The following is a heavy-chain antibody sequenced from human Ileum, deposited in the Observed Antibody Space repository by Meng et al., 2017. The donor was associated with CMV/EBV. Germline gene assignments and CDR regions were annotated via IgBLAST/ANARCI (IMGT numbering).Heavy chain of an antibody. D-gene: IGHD6-13*01. Sequence: GGSLRLSCAASGFTFSSYWMSWVRQAPGKGLEWVANIKQDGSEKYYVDTVKGRFTISRDNAKISLDLQMNSLRAEDTAVYHCARVRGGLSSSWYFFDYWGQGTLVTVSS. CDR3: ARVRGGLSSSWYFFDY. J-gene: IGHJ4*02. CDR1: GFTFSSYW. V-gene: IGHV3-7*01. CDR2: IKQDGSEK.